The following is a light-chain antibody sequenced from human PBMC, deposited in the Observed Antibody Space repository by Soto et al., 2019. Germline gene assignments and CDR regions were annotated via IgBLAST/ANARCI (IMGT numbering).Light chain of an antibody. CDR1: QSISSW. CDR2: DAS. J-gene: IGKJ1*01. CDR3: QQYNRYSWT. Sequence: DIQMTQSPSTLSASVGDRVTITCRASQSISSWLAWYQQKSGKAPKVLIYDASRLESGVPSRFSGSGSGTEFTLTISSLQPDEFATYYCQQYNRYSWTFGQGTKVEIK. V-gene: IGKV1-5*01.